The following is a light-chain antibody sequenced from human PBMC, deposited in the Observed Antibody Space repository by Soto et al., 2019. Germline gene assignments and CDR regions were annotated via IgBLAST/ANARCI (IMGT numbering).Light chain of an antibody. V-gene: IGKV1-27*01. J-gene: IGKJ5*01. CDR2: SAS. Sequence: DIQMTQSPSSLSASVGDRVTITCRASQDISAYLAWYQQKPGKDTKLLIYSASTLQSGVPSRFSGSGSGTDFTLTISSLQPEDVATYFCQKFNTAPLTFGQGTRLEIK. CDR1: QDISAY. CDR3: QKFNTAPLT.